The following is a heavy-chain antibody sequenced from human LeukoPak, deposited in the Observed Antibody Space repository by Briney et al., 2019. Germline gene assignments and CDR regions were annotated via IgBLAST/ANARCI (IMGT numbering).Heavy chain of an antibody. CDR2: ISGSGAST. D-gene: IGHD1-26*01. V-gene: IGHV3-23*01. Sequence: GGSLRLSCLASGFTLSTNAMSWVRQAPGKGLEWISGISGSGASTYYADSVKGRFTISRDDSRNTLYLQMNSLRGDDTAVYYCAKDVGKWESLHFFDYWGQGTLVTVSS. CDR3: AKDVGKWESLHFFDY. J-gene: IGHJ4*02. CDR1: GFTLSTNA.